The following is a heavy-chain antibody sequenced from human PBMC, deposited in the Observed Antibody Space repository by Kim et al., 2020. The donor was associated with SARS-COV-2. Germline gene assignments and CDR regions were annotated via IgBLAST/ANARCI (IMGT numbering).Heavy chain of an antibody. CDR3: ARFCWGGSCPDY. D-gene: IGHD2-21*01. CDR2: IYYSRST. CDR1: GGSISGYY. V-gene: IGHV4-59*01. J-gene: IGHJ4*01. Sequence: SETLSLTCTVSGGSISGYYWTWIRQPPGKGLEWIGNIYYSRSTNYNPSLKSRVTLSVDTSKNQISLNLNSVTAADTAVYYCARFCWGGSCPDYWGHGTLVTVSS.